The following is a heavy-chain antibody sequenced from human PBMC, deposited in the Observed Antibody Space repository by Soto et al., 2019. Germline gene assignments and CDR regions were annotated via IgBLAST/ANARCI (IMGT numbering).Heavy chain of an antibody. CDR2: ISSSGSTI. J-gene: IGHJ4*02. Sequence: PGGSLRLSCAASGFTFSDYYMSWIRQAPGKGLEWVSYISSSGSTIYYADSVKGRFTISRDNAKNSLYLQMNSLRAEDTAVYYCARGAFYYDIRRYYYLIDFRGQGTLVTISS. CDR1: GFTFSDYY. V-gene: IGHV3-11*01. CDR3: ARGAFYYDIRRYYYLIDF. D-gene: IGHD3-22*01.